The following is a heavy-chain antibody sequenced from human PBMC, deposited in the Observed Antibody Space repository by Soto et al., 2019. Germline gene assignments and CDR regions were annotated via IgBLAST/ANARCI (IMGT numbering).Heavy chain of an antibody. J-gene: IGHJ4*02. CDR3: VTDRGSSGWYYFDY. CDR1: GYTPTELS. CDR2: FDSEEGEI. V-gene: IGHV1-24*01. Sequence: ASVKVSCKVSGYTPTELSIHWVRQAPGKGLEWMGGFDSEEGEIISAQKFQGRVTMTEDTSTDTAYMELISLRSEDTAVYYCVTDRGSSGWYYFDYWGPGTLVTVSP. D-gene: IGHD6-19*01.